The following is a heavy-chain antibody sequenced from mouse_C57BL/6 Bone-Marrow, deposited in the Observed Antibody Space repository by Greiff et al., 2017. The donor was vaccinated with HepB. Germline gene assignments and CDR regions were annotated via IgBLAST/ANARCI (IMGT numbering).Heavy chain of an antibody. J-gene: IGHJ3*01. CDR3: ARETTVVPVGFAY. CDR1: GYTFTDYY. CDR2: INPNNGGT. D-gene: IGHD1-1*01. Sequence: VQLQQSGPELVKPGASVKISCKASGYTFTDYYMNWVKQSHGKSLEWIGDINPNNGGTSYNQKFKGKATLTVDKSSSTAYMELRSLTSEDSAVYYCARETTVVPVGFAYWGQGTLVTVSA. V-gene: IGHV1-26*01.